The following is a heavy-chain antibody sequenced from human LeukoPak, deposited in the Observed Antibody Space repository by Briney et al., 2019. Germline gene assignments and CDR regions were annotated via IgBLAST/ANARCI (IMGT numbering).Heavy chain of an antibody. D-gene: IGHD3-22*01. J-gene: IGHJ4*02. CDR1: GYSISSGYY. CDR3: ARVGYYDSSGYYYVGSEYYFDY. Sequence: SETLSLTCAVSGYSISSGYYWGWIRQPPGKGLEWIGSIYHRGSTYYNPALKSRVTISVDTSKNHFSLKLSSVTAADTAMYYCARVGYYDSSGYYYVGSEYYFDYWGQGTLVTVSS. CDR2: IYHRGST. V-gene: IGHV4-38-2*01.